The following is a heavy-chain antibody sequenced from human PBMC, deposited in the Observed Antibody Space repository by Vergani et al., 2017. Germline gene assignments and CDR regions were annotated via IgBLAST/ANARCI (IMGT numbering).Heavy chain of an antibody. Sequence: EVQLLESGGGLVQPGGSLRLSCAASGFTFSSYAMSWVRQAPGKGLEWVSAISGSGGSTYDADSVKGRFTISRDNSKNTLYLQMNSLRAEDTAVYYCAKAWRDPTNPLDYWGQGTLVTVSS. J-gene: IGHJ4*02. CDR3: AKAWRDPTNPLDY. V-gene: IGHV3-23*01. CDR2: ISGSGGST. CDR1: GFTFSSYA. D-gene: IGHD1-14*01.